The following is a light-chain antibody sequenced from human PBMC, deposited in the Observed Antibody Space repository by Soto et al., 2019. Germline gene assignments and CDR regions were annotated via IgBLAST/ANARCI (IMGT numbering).Light chain of an antibody. CDR1: QTISSW. CDR2: KAS. Sequence: GKRVDIACRASQTISSWLAWYQQKPGKAPKLLIYKASTLKSGVPSRFSGSGSGTEFSLPFCSLEPAVFAAARSHHYRTIGQGTKVDI. J-gene: IGKJ1*01. V-gene: IGKV1-5*03. CDR3: HHYRT.